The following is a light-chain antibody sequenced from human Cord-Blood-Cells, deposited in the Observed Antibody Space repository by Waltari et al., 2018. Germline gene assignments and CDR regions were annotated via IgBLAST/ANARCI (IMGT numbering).Light chain of an antibody. CDR1: QSVSSRY. CDR3: QQYGSSPLT. J-gene: IGKJ4*01. Sequence: EIVLTQSPCTLSLSPGARATITCRASQSVSSRYLAGYQQKPGQAPRLLIYGASSRATGIPDRFSGSGSGTDFTLTISRLEPEDFAVYYCQQYGSSPLTFGGGTKVEIK. CDR2: GAS. V-gene: IGKV3-20*01.